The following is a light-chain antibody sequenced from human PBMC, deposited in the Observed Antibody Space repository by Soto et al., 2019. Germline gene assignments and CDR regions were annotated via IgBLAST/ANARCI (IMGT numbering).Light chain of an antibody. CDR2: GAS. V-gene: IGKV3-15*01. CDR1: ESVNSN. J-gene: IGKJ1*01. Sequence: VFSQSPVTVSLSPGERASLSCKASESVNSNYLAWYQQKPGQAPRLLIYGASTRATGIPARFSGSGSGTEFTLTISSLQSEDFAVYYCQQYDNWPRTFGQGTKVDIK. CDR3: QQYDNWPRT.